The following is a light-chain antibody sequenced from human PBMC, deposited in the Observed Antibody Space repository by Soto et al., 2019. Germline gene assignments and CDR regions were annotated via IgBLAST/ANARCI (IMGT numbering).Light chain of an antibody. CDR2: GAS. CDR1: QSVSSSY. V-gene: IGKV3-20*01. Sequence: ASQSVSSSYLAWYQQQPGQAPRLLIYGASSRATGIPDRFSGSGSGTDFALTISRLEADDAVVYYRQHYVCAQTFGQGTKVDIK. CDR3: QHYVCAQT. J-gene: IGKJ1*01.